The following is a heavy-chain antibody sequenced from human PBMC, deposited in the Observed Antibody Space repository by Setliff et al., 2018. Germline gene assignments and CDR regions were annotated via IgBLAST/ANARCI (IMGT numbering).Heavy chain of an antibody. CDR3: ARHLVVVPAVTYGMDV. Sequence: PGESLKISCKGSGYSFTSYWIGWVRQMPGKGLEWMGIIYPGDSDTRYSPSFQGQVTISADKSISTAYLQWSSLKASDTAMYYCARHLVVVPAVTYGMDVWGQGTTVTVSS. J-gene: IGHJ6*02. CDR1: GYSFTSYW. CDR2: IYPGDSDT. D-gene: IGHD2-2*01. V-gene: IGHV5-51*01.